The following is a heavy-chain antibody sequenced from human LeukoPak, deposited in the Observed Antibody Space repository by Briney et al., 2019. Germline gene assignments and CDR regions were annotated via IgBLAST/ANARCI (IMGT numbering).Heavy chain of an antibody. CDR3: ARLDWNLYYFDY. CDR2: IYYSGST. D-gene: IGHD1-7*01. V-gene: IGHV4-39*01. CDR1: GGSISSSSYY. Sequence: SETLSLTCTVSGGSISSSSYYWGWIRQPPGKGLEWIGSIYYSGSTYSNPSLKSRVTISVDTSKNQFSLKLSSVTAADTAVYYCARLDWNLYYFDYWGQGTLVTVSS. J-gene: IGHJ4*02.